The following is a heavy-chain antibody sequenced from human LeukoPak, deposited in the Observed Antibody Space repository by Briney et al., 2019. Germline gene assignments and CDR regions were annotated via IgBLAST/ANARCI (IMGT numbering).Heavy chain of an antibody. V-gene: IGHV3-53*01. CDR2: IYSGATT. CDR1: GFTVSNNY. D-gene: IGHD5-18*01. J-gene: IGHJ6*03. CDR3: ARELRIVDTTMLNYYYYYYMDV. Sequence: GGSLRLSCAASGFTVSNNYMNWVRQAPGKGLEWVSGIYSGATTYYADSVKGRFTISRDNSKNTLSLQMNSPRAEDTAVYYCARELRIVDTTMLNYYYYYYMDVWGKGTTVTVSS.